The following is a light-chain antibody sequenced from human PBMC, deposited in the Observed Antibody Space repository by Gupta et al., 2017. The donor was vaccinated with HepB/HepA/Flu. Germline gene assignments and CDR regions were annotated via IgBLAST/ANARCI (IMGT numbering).Light chain of an antibody. J-gene: IGLJ2*01. V-gene: IGLV2-14*01. Sequence: QSALTPPASVSGSPGQSIPIPCTVTSSDVGGYNYVSWYQQDPGKAPKLMIYDVSNRPSGVSNRFSGSKSGNTASLTISGLQAEDEACYYCSSYTSSSTLAVFGGGTKLTVL. CDR1: SSDVGGYNY. CDR2: DVS. CDR3: SSYTSSSTLAV.